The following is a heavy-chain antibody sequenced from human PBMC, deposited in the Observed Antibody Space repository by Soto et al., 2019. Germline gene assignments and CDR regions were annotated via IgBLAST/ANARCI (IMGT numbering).Heavy chain of an antibody. CDR1: GFTFSSYA. V-gene: IGHV3-23*01. CDR2: IRSSSGSI. CDR3: AKDRLGGNFDY. J-gene: IGHJ4*02. Sequence: PGGSLRLSCAASGFTFSSYAMHWVRQAPGKGLEWVSFIRSSSGSIYYADSVKGRFTISRDNSKNTLYLQMNSLRVEDTAVYYCAKDRLGGNFDYWGQGTQVTVSS.